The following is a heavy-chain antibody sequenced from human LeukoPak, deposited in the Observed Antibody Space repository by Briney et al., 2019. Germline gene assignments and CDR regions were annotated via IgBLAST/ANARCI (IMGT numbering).Heavy chain of an antibody. CDR1: GFTFSSYW. J-gene: IGHJ4*02. D-gene: IGHD3-3*01. CDR2: ISSDGSDT. V-gene: IGHV3-74*01. CDR3: ARVGFRAYYDFWSGYEYYFDY. Sequence: PGGSLRLSCAASGFTFSSYWMHWVRQAPGKGLVWVSRISSDGSDTNYADSVKGRFTISRDNAKNTLYLPMNSLRAEDTAVYYCARVGFRAYYDFWSGYEYYFDYWGQGTLVTVSS.